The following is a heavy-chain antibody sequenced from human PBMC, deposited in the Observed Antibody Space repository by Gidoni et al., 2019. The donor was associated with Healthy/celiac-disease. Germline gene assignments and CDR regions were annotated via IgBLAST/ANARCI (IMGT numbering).Heavy chain of an antibody. J-gene: IGHJ4*02. D-gene: IGHD3-16*01. CDR2: IYYSGST. CDR1: GGSLSRSSYY. V-gene: IGHV4-39*01. Sequence: QLQLQESGPGLVKPSETLSLTCTVPGGSLSRSSYYWGWIRQPPGKGLEWIGSIYYSGSTYYNPSLKSRVTISVDTSKNQFSLKLSSVTAADTAVYYCASLGIWGSSGTTPETIDYWGQGTLVTVSS. CDR3: ASLGIWGSSGTTPETIDY.